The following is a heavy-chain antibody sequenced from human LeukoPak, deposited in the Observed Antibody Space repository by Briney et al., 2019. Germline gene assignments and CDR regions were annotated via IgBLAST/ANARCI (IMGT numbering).Heavy chain of an antibody. CDR2: IIPILGIA. D-gene: IGHD1-26*01. Sequence: EASVKVSCKASGYTFTGYYMHWVRQAPGQGLEWMGRIIPILGIANYAQKFQGRVTITADKSTSTAYMELSSLRSEDTAVYYCARGYRYSGSYQNYYGMDVWGQGTTVTVSS. CDR3: ARGYRYSGSYQNYYGMDV. V-gene: IGHV1-69*04. CDR1: GYTFTGYY. J-gene: IGHJ6*02.